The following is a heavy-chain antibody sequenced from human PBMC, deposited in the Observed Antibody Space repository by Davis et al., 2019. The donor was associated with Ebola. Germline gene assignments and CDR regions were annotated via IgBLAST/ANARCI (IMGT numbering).Heavy chain of an antibody. CDR1: GFTFSSYW. J-gene: IGHJ4*02. CDR3: ARVRWLVRRFWDY. D-gene: IGHD6-19*01. CDR2: IKQDGSEK. Sequence: GESLKISCAASGFTFSSYWMSWVRQAPGEGLEWVAKIKQDGSEKYYVDSVKGRFTISRDNAKNSLYLQMNSLRAEDTAVYYCARVRWLVRRFWDYWGQGTLVTVSS. V-gene: IGHV3-7*01.